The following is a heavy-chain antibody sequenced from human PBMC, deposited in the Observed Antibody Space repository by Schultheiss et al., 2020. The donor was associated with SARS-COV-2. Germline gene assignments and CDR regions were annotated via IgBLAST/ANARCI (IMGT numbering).Heavy chain of an antibody. Sequence: ASVKVSCKASGYTFTGYYMHWVRQAPGQGLEWMGWINPNSGGTNYAQKFQGRVTMTRDTSISTAYMELSSLRSEDTAVYYCARDLPGSSFDYWGQGTLVTVSS. J-gene: IGHJ4*02. CDR3: ARDLPGSSFDY. D-gene: IGHD6-6*01. CDR2: INPNSGGT. CDR1: GYTFTGYY. V-gene: IGHV1-2*02.